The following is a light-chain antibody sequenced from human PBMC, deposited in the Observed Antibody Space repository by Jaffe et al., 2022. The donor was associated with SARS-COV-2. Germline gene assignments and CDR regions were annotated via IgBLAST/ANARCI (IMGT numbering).Light chain of an antibody. CDR2: LAS. Sequence: AIQMTQSPSSLSASVGDRVTITCRASQGIKNDLGWYQQKPGEAPKLLIYLASTLQSGVPSRFSGSGSGTDFTLTISSLQPEDFATYYCLQDYNYPLTFGGGTKVEIK. V-gene: IGKV1-6*01. CDR3: LQDYNYPLT. CDR1: QGIKND. J-gene: IGKJ4*01.